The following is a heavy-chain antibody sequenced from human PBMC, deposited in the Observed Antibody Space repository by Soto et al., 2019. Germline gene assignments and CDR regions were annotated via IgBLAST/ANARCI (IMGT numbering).Heavy chain of an antibody. CDR1: GFTFSGSA. D-gene: IGHD3-22*01. CDR3: TIDYYDSSGYYVVRAFDI. Sequence: XGSLRLSCAASGFTFSGSAMHWVRQASGKGLDWVGRIRSKANSYATAYAASVKGRFTISRDDSKNTAYLQMNSLKTEDTAVYYCTIDYYDSSGYYVVRAFDIWGQGPMVTVS. CDR2: IRSKANSYAT. V-gene: IGHV3-73*01. J-gene: IGHJ3*02.